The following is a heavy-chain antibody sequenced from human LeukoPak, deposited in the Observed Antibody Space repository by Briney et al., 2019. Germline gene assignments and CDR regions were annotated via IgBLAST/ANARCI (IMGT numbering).Heavy chain of an antibody. J-gene: IGHJ4*02. CDR2: ISGGGDAT. Sequence: GGSLRLSCAASGFTFSSYAMSWVRQAPGKGLEWVSTISGGGDATYYADSVKGRFTTSRDNSKNTLYLQMNSLRVEDTAVYYCARDSSMLRGPLVIYYFDFWGQGTLVTVSS. V-gene: IGHV3-23*01. CDR1: GFTFSSYA. CDR3: ARDSSMLRGPLVIYYFDF. D-gene: IGHD3-10*01.